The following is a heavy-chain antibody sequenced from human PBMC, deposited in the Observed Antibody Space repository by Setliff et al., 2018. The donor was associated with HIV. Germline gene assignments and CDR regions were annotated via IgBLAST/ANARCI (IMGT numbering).Heavy chain of an antibody. CDR1: GFSVSNGKMG. CDR2: IFSDGEE. D-gene: IGHD3-22*01. V-gene: IGHV2-26*01. CDR3: ARVAYFDSSAYYVFDD. Sequence: SGPTLVNPTETLTLTCTVSGFSVSNGKMGVSWFRQPPGKALEWLAHIFSDGEEYYSTSLKRRLTISTDTSKNQVVLSMTDMDPVETATYFCARVAYFDSSAYYVFDDWGQGALVTAPQ. J-gene: IGHJ4*02.